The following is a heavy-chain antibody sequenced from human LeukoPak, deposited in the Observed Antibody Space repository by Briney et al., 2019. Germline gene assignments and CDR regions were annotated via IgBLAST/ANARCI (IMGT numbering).Heavy chain of an antibody. D-gene: IGHD1-26*01. Sequence: EASVKVSCKASGYTFTSYYMHWVRQAPGQGLEWMGIINPSGGSTSYAQKFQGRVTMTRDTSISTAYMELSRLRSDDTAVYYCAREGSGSFDWGQGTLVTVSS. CDR3: AREGSGSFD. CDR1: GYTFTSYY. V-gene: IGHV1-46*01. J-gene: IGHJ4*02. CDR2: INPSGGST.